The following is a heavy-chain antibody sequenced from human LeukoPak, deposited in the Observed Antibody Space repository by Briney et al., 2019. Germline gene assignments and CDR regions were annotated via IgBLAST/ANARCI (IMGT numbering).Heavy chain of an antibody. CDR1: GYSISSGYY. Sequence: SETLSLTCTVSGYSISSGYYWGWIRQPPGKGLEWIGSIYHSGSTYYNPSLKSRVTISADTSKNQFSLKLSSVTAADTAVYYCARDTKHYFQYNWFDPWGQGTLVTVSS. J-gene: IGHJ5*02. CDR3: ARDTKHYFQYNWFDP. V-gene: IGHV4-38-2*02. D-gene: IGHD2/OR15-2a*01. CDR2: IYHSGST.